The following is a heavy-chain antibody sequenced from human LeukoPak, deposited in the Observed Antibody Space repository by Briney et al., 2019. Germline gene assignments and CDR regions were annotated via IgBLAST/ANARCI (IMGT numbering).Heavy chain of an antibody. Sequence: PGGSLRLSCAASGFTFSSYGMHWVRQAPGKGLEWVAVISYDGSNKYYADSVKGRFTISRDNSKNTLYLQMNSLRAEDTAVYYCAKPNDSSSWYEVSGVTYFDYWGQGTLVTVSS. D-gene: IGHD6-13*01. CDR1: GFTFSSYG. V-gene: IGHV3-30*18. CDR3: AKPNDSSSWYEVSGVTYFDY. CDR2: ISYDGSNK. J-gene: IGHJ4*02.